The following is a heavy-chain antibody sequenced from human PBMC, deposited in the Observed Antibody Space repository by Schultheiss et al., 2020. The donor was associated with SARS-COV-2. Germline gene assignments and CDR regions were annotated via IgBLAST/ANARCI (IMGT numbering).Heavy chain of an antibody. D-gene: IGHD2-2*01. Sequence: SQTLSLTCAVYGGSFSGYYWSWIRQPPGKGLEWIGEINHSGSTNYNPSLKSRVTISVDTSKNQFSLKLSSVTAADTAVYYCARLSRARVVVVAAAALAFDIWGQGTMVTVSS. CDR2: INHSGST. CDR3: ARLSRARVVVVAAAALAFDI. J-gene: IGHJ3*02. CDR1: GGSFSGYY. V-gene: IGHV4-34*01.